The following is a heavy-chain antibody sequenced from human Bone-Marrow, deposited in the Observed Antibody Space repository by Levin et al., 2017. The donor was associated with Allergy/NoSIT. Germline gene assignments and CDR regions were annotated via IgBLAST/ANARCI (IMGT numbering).Heavy chain of an antibody. Sequence: PSETLSLTCTVSGGSISSSSYYWGWIRQPPGKGLEWIGSIYYSGSTYYNPSLKSRVTISVDTSKNQFSLKLSAVTAADTAVYYCARERYYYDSSGYPGYFDYWGQGTLVTVSS. CDR3: ARERYYYDSSGYPGYFDY. D-gene: IGHD3-22*01. CDR1: GGSISSSSYY. V-gene: IGHV4-39*07. J-gene: IGHJ4*02. CDR2: IYYSGST.